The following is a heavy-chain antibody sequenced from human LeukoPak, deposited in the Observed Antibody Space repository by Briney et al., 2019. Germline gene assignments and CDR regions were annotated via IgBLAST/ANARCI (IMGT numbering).Heavy chain of an antibody. J-gene: IGHJ4*02. CDR1: GFTFSSYA. CDR2: ISSNGGST. CDR3: ARVDYGGYFDY. D-gene: IGHD4-17*01. Sequence: GGSLRLSCAASGFTFSSYAMHWVRQAPGKGLEYVSAISSNGGSTYYANSVKGRFTISRDNSKNTLYLQMGSLRAEDMAVYYCARVDYGGYFDYWGQGTLVTVSS. V-gene: IGHV3-64*01.